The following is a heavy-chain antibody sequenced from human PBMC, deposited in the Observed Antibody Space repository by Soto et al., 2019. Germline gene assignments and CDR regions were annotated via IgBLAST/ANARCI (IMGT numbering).Heavy chain of an antibody. J-gene: IGHJ6*02. CDR1: GFSFSVNW. Sequence: GESLKISCRGSGFSFSVNWIGWVRQVSGTGLEWVGIIYPGDSDNRYSPSFQGHVTISADKSTSNTYLQWSRLQASDTATYYCLRGETNFMDAWGQGTTVTVSS. D-gene: IGHD2-8*01. CDR3: LRGETNFMDA. CDR2: IYPGDSDN. V-gene: IGHV5-51*01.